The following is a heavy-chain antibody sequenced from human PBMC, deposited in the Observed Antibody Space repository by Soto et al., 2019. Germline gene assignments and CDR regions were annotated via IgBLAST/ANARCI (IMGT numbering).Heavy chain of an antibody. CDR1: GFTFSNYA. CDR2: ISYDGSSK. V-gene: IGHV3-30-3*01. CDR3: DRVVVRETNHEAFDI. Sequence: GWSLRLSCAASGFTFSNYAMHWVRQAPGKGLEWVAIISYDGSSKYYADSVKGLFTISRDNSKNTLYLQMNSLRAEDTAVYYCDRVVVRETNHEAFDICGQVTMVPVS. J-gene: IGHJ3*02. D-gene: IGHD1-26*01.